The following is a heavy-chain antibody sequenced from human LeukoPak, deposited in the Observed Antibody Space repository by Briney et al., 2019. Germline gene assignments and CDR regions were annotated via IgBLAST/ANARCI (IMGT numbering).Heavy chain of an antibody. CDR2: ISGSGGST. V-gene: IGHV3-23*01. Sequence: PGGSLRLSCAASGFTFSSYAMSWVRQAPGKGLEWVSAISGSGGSTYYADSVKGRFTISRDNSKNTLYLQINSLRAEDTAVYYCAKWAWDYGDYGVFDYWGQGTLVTVSS. CDR1: GFTFSSYA. J-gene: IGHJ4*02. D-gene: IGHD4-17*01. CDR3: AKWAWDYGDYGVFDY.